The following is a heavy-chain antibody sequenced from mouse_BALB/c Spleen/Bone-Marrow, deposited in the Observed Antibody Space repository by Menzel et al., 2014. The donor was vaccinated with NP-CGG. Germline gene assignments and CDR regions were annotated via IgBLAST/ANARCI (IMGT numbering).Heavy chain of an antibody. J-gene: IGHJ3*01. V-gene: IGHV2-5-1*01. CDR3: AKGHYGSSPFAY. D-gene: IGHD1-1*01. CDR2: IWRGGTT. Sequence: VQLRQSGPSLVQPSQSLSITCTVSGFSLTNYGIYWVRQSPGKGLEWLGVIWRGGTTDYNAAFMSRLSITKDNSKSQVFFKMNSLQADDTAIYYCAKGHYGSSPFAYWGQGTLVTVSA. CDR1: GFSLTNYG.